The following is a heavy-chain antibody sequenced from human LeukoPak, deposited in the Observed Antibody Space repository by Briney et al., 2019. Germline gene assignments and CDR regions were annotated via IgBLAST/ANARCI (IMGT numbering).Heavy chain of an antibody. Sequence: WASVKVSCTASGYTFTSYGISWVRQAPGQGLEWMGWISAYNGNTNYAQKLQGRVTMTTDTSTSTAYMELRSLRSDDTAVYYCARGPPFTVTTPFDYWGQGTLVTVSS. V-gene: IGHV1-18*01. CDR1: GYTFTSYG. CDR3: ARGPPFTVTTPFDY. J-gene: IGHJ4*02. D-gene: IGHD4-4*01. CDR2: ISAYNGNT.